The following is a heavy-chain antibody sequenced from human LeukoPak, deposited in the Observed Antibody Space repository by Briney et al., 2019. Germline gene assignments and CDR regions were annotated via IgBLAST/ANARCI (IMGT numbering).Heavy chain of an antibody. Sequence: SETLSLTCTVSGGSISGFHWSWIRQPPGKGLEWIGSMYYSGSTTYNPSLKSRVTTSADTTNNQFSLTLTSLTAADTAVYYCARHLPFSVIGGDDAFDVWGPGTRVTVS. V-gene: IGHV4-59*08. CDR2: MYYSGST. CDR1: GGSISGFH. J-gene: IGHJ3*01. CDR3: ARHLPFSVIGGDDAFDV. D-gene: IGHD3-10*01.